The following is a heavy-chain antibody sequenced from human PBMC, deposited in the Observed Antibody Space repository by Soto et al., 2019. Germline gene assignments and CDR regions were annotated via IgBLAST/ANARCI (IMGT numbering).Heavy chain of an antibody. CDR3: ARTNHRYYNAYMFIPFDY. J-gene: IGHJ4*02. Sequence: QVPLVQSGAEVKKPGSSVKVSCKASGGTFSSYAISWVRQAPGQGLEWMGGIIPIFGTANYAQKFQGRVTITADESTSTAYMELSSLRSEDTAVYYCARTNHRYYNAYMFIPFDYWGQGTLVTVSS. CDR2: IIPIFGTA. D-gene: IGHD3-10*01. CDR1: GGTFSSYA. V-gene: IGHV1-69*01.